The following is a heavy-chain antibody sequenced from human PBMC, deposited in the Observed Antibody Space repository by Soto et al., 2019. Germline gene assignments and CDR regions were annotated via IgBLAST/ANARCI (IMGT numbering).Heavy chain of an antibody. J-gene: IGHJ4*02. CDR3: VSGSDFDY. V-gene: IGHV1-18*01. Sequence: QVQLVQSGAEVKKPGASLMVSCKASGYTFTSYGITWVRQAPGQGLEWMGWISTYNGYTDYAQKLQGRVTMTRDTSTSTAYIEVRSLRSDDTAVYYCVSGSDFDYWGQGTLVTVSS. CDR2: ISTYNGYT. CDR1: GYTFTSYG.